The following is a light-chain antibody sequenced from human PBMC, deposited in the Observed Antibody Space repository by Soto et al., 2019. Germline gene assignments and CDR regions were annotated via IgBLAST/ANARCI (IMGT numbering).Light chain of an antibody. CDR3: QYSNDYCWT. CDR1: QTISSW. V-gene: IGKV1-5*03. J-gene: IGKJ1*01. CDR2: ETS. Sequence: DIQLTQSPSTLSASVGDRVTITCRASQTISSWLAWYQQKPGKAPNLLIYETSNLESGVPSRFSGSGSGTEFNLPISSRQPDDFATYYRQYSNDYCWTFGQGTKVEIK.